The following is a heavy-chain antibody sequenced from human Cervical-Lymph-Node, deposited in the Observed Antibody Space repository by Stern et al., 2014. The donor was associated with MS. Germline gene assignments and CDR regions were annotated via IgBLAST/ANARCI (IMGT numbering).Heavy chain of an antibody. CDR1: GFTFSNHA. J-gene: IGHJ6*02. CDR2: ISYDGRNE. D-gene: IGHD4-17*01. V-gene: IGHV3-30*04. Sequence: MQLVESGGGVVQPGRSLRLSCVVSGFTFSNHAMHWVRQAPGKGLERVTVISYDGRNEYYTDSVQGRFTVSRDHSKNTLYLQMNSLRPDDTAVYYCARATSTTTVTTPYYGLDVWGQGTTVTVSS. CDR3: ARATSTTTVTTPYYGLDV.